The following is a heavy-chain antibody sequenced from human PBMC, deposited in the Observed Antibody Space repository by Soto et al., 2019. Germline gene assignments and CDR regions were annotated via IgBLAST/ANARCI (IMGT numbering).Heavy chain of an antibody. V-gene: IGHV4-39*01. CDR3: ARHVIAAAGPINWFDP. CDR1: GGSISSSSYY. Sequence: PSETLSLTCTVSGGSISSSSYYWGWIRQPPGKGLEWIGSIYYSGSTYYNPSLKSRVTISVHTSKNQFSLKLSSVTAADTAVYYCARHVIAAAGPINWFDPWGQGTLVTVSS. D-gene: IGHD6-13*01. J-gene: IGHJ5*02. CDR2: IYYSGST.